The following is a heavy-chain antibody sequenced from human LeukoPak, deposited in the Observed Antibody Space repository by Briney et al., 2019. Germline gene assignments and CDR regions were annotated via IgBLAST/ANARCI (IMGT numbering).Heavy chain of an antibody. Sequence: SETLSLTCAVSGGSISGYDWSWLRQPPGKGLEWVGYIYYSGSTNYNPSLKSRVTISVDTSKNQFSLKLSSVTAADTAVYYCAREICSSTSCAGNWFDPWGQGTLVTVSS. CDR3: AREICSSTSCAGNWFDP. V-gene: IGHV4-59*01. D-gene: IGHD2-2*01. J-gene: IGHJ5*02. CDR1: GGSISGYD. CDR2: IYYSGST.